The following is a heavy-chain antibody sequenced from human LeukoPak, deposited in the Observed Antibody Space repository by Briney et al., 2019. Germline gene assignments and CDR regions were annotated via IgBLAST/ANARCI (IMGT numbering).Heavy chain of an antibody. Sequence: SETLSLTCSVSGGPISRYYRRWIRQLSWMGMEWSGRIDTSGNTNYKPSLKSRVTMSVDTSKKQFSLKLSSVTAADTAVYYCARVSSSWYQDWYFDLWGRGTLVTVSS. CDR3: ARVSSSWYQDWYFDL. D-gene: IGHD6-13*01. CDR2: IDTSGNT. V-gene: IGHV4-4*07. CDR1: GGPISRYY. J-gene: IGHJ2*01.